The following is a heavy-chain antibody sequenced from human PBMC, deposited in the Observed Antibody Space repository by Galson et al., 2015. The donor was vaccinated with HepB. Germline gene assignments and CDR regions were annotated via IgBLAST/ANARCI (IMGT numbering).Heavy chain of an antibody. Sequence: SVKVSCKASGYMFFTYPIIWVRQAPGQGLEWLGWINTSNKSPTHAHGFTGRFVFSLDMSVSTAYLQINSLQPYDSAVYYCARVPNIFSGRGPVDHWGQGTLVTVSS. CDR2: INTSNKSP. CDR3: ARVPNIFSGRGPVDH. V-gene: IGHV7-4-1*02. D-gene: IGHD3-9*01. J-gene: IGHJ4*02. CDR1: GYMFFTYP.